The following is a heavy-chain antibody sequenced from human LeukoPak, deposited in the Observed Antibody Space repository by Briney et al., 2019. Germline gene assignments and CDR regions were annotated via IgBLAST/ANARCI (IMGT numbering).Heavy chain of an antibody. Sequence: GGSLRLSCAASGFTFSNYWMSWVRQAPGKGLEWMANIKQDGSGKYYVDSVKGRFTISRDNAKNSLYLQMNSLSAEDTAVYYCARGPYGDDAFDIWGQGTLVTVSS. CDR3: ARGPYGDDAFDI. V-gene: IGHV3-7*03. D-gene: IGHD4-17*01. CDR2: IKQDGSGK. CDR1: GFTFSNYW. J-gene: IGHJ3*02.